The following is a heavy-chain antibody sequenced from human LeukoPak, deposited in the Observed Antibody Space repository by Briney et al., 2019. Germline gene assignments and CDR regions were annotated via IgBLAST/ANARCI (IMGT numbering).Heavy chain of an antibody. J-gene: IGHJ4*02. CDR3: ATFYGSGNYYGSQTGSAADY. CDR1: GGSISSSSYY. Sequence: PSETLSLTCTVSGGSISSSSYYWGWIRQPPGRGLEWIGRIYYSGSAYYNPSLKSRVTISVDTSKNQFSLKLSSVTAADTAVYYCATFYGSGNYYGSQTGSAADYWGQGTLVTVSS. V-gene: IGHV4-39*01. CDR2: IYYSGSA. D-gene: IGHD3-10*01.